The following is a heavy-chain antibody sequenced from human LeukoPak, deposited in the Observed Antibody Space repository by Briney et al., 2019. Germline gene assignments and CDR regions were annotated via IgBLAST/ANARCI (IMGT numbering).Heavy chain of an antibody. CDR3: AKDHLGYSSSRPADAFDI. CDR1: GFTFSSYG. CDR2: IRYDGSNK. V-gene: IGHV3-30*02. Sequence: GGSLRLSCAASGFTFSSYGMHWVRQAPGKGLEWVAFIRYDGSNKYYADSVKGRFTISRDNSKNTLYLQMNSLRAEDTAVYYCAKDHLGYSSSRPADAFDIWGQGTMVTVSS. D-gene: IGHD6-13*01. J-gene: IGHJ3*02.